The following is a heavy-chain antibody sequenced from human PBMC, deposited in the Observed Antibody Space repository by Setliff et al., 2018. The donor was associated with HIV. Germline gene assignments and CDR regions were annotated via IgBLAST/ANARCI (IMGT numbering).Heavy chain of an antibody. CDR3: VSSWYWDFDF. CDR2: VYTDGST. J-gene: IGHJ4*02. V-gene: IGHV4-61*09. Sequence: PSETLSLTCTVSGGSISSGNYYWSWIRVPAGKGLEWIGHVYTDGSTNYNPSLNSRVTISVDMSKNQFSLKMNSLTAADTALYYCVSSWYWDFDFWGQGAQVTVSS. CDR1: GGSISSGNYY. D-gene: IGHD6-13*01.